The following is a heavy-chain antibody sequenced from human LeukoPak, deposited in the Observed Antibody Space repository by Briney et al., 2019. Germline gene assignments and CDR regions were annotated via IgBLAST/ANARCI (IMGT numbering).Heavy chain of an antibody. CDR2: ISAYNGNT. Sequence: ASVKVPCKASGYTFTSYGISWVRQAPGQGLEWMGWISAYNGNTNYAQKLQGRVTMTTDTSTSTAYMELRSLRSDDTAVYYCARGVVYGSGMVPFDYWGQGTLVTVSS. CDR1: GYTFTSYG. D-gene: IGHD3-10*01. CDR3: ARGVVYGSGMVPFDY. J-gene: IGHJ4*02. V-gene: IGHV1-18*04.